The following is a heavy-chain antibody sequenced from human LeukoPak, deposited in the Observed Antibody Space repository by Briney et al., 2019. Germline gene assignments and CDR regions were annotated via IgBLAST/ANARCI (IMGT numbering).Heavy chain of an antibody. CDR2: IYYSGST. J-gene: IGHJ3*02. D-gene: IGHD6-19*01. Sequence: SETLSLTCTVSGGSISSYYWSWIRQPPGKGLEWIGYIYYSGSTNYNPSLKSRVTISVDTSKNQFSLKLSSVTAADTAVYYCVRLDRLVRGPDAFDIWGQGTMVTVSS. CDR3: VRLDRLVRGPDAFDI. CDR1: GGSISSYY. V-gene: IGHV4-59*08.